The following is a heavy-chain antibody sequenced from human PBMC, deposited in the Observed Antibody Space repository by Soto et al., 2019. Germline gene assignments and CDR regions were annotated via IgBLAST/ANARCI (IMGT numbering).Heavy chain of an antibody. CDR3: ARYCISTSCYAGLDY. CDR1: GGSISSSSYY. J-gene: IGHJ4*02. D-gene: IGHD2-2*01. V-gene: IGHV4-39*01. Sequence: SETLSLTCTVSGGSISSSSYYLGWIRQPPGKGLEWIGSIYYSGSTYYNPSLKSRVTISVDTSKNQFSLKLSSVTAADTAVYYCARYCISTSCYAGLDYWGQGTLVTVSS. CDR2: IYYSGST.